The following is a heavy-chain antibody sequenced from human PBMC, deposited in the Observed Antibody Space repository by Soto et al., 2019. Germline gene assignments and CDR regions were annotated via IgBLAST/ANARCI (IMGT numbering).Heavy chain of an antibody. CDR2: IYSSGST. V-gene: IGHV4-31*03. Sequence: QVQLQESGPGLVKPSQTLSLTCTVSGGSISSGGYYWSWIRKHPGKCLEWIGYIYSSGSTYYNPSLKSRVTISVDTSKNKFPLKLSSVTAADTAVYYCARVRYYDSKAHRGFDYWGQGTLVTVSS. CDR3: ARVRYYDSKAHRGFDY. J-gene: IGHJ4*02. D-gene: IGHD3-22*01. CDR1: GGSISSGGYY.